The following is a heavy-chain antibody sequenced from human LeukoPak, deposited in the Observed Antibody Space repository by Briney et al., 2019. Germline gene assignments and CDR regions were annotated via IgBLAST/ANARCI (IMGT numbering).Heavy chain of an antibody. CDR3: AKASRELGSGYYPRRPDAFDI. CDR1: GFTFSSYG. J-gene: IGHJ3*02. CDR2: IRYDGSNK. V-gene: IGHV3-30*02. Sequence: GGSLRLSCAASGFTFSSYGMHWVRQAPGKGLEWVAFIRYDGSNKYYADSVKGRFTISRDNSKNTLYLQMNSLRAEDTAVYYCAKASRELGSGYYPRRPDAFDIWGQGTMVTVSS. D-gene: IGHD3-3*01.